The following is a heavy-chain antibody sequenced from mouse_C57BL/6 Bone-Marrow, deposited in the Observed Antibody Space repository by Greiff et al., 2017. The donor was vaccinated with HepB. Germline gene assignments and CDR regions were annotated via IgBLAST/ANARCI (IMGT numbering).Heavy chain of an antibody. CDR1: GFTFSSYG. J-gene: IGHJ4*01. Sequence: EVKLMESGGDLVKPGGSLKLSCAASGFTFSSYGMSWVRQTPDKRLEWVATISSGGSYTYYPDSVKGRVTISRDNAKNTLYLQMSSLKSEDTAMYYCARHGIPMDYWGQGTSVTVSS. V-gene: IGHV5-6*01. CDR2: ISSGGSYT. CDR3: ARHGIPMDY.